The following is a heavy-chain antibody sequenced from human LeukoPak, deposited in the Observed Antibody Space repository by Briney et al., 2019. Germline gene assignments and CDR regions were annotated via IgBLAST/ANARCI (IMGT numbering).Heavy chain of an antibody. D-gene: IGHD1-14*01. V-gene: IGHV3-48*02. CDR3: ARVLTVGQTGGVDY. CDR2: ISARSTII. J-gene: IGHJ4*02. Sequence: GGSLRLSSAASGFVFNTESMNWVRQAPGKGLEWVAHISARSTIIYYADPVKGRFTISRDNVKNLLFLQMNSLRHDDAAMYYCARVLTVGQTGGVDYWGQGTLVSVSS. CDR1: GFVFNTES.